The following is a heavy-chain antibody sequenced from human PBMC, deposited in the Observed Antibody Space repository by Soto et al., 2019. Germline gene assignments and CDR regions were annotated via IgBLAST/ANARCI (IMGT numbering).Heavy chain of an antibody. V-gene: IGHV4-34*01. CDR3: ARACSSTSCYNGAADC. CDR2: INHSGST. D-gene: IGHD2-2*02. Sequence: QVQLQHWGAELLKPSETLSLTCAVYGGSFSGYYWSGICQSPGKGLEWIWDINHSGSTHYNPSLKNRVTISVDTSKNHFSLKLSSVTAADTSGYYWARACSSTSCYNGAADCWGQGTLVTVSS. J-gene: IGHJ4*02. CDR1: GGSFSGYY.